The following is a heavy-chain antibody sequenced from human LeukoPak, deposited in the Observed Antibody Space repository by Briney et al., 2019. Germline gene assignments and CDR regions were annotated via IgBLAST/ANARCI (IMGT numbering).Heavy chain of an antibody. CDR1: GFTFSNYW. CDR2: IKPDGTEK. V-gene: IGHV3-7*02. Sequence: GGSLRLSCAASGFTFSNYWMSWLRQGPGTGLEWVANIKPDGTEKYYADSVTGRFTVSRDNAKNSVHLQSMSQGAKHTAVYSCARGLNWAFDYWGQGTLVTVSS. CDR3: ARGLNWAFDY. D-gene: IGHD3-16*01. J-gene: IGHJ4*02.